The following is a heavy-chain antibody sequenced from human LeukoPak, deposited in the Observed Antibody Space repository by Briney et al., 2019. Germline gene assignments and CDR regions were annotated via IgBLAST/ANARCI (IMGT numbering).Heavy chain of an antibody. Sequence: SETLSLTCTVSGGSISSSSYYWGWIRQPPGKGLEWIGSIYYSGSTYYNPPLKSRVTISVDTSKNQFSLKLSSVTAADTAVYYCARHDRVGATPYYFDYWGQGTLVTVSS. CDR1: GGSISSSSYY. CDR2: IYYSGST. D-gene: IGHD1-26*01. V-gene: IGHV4-39*01. J-gene: IGHJ4*02. CDR3: ARHDRVGATPYYFDY.